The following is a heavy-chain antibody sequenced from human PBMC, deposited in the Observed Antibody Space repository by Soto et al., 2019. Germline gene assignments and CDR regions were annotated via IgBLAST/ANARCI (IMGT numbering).Heavy chain of an antibody. D-gene: IGHD3-22*01. CDR1: GYTIANFY. CDR2: ISLSGDDI. J-gene: IGHJ6*02. V-gene: IGHV3-21*01. Sequence: GGSLRLSCADSGYTIANFYMNCFRQRPGKGPEWVSSISLSGDDIYYADSMQGRFTIARDNAKNSLFLQMNSLRAEDTAVYYCARDLPPFHYYDSSGYSVLYAMYVRAQGTTVTVS. CDR3: ARDLPPFHYYDSSGYSVLYAMYV.